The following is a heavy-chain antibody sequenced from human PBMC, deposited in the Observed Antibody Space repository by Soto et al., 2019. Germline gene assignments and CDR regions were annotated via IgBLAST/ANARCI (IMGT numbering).Heavy chain of an antibody. CDR3: TSRIAARGVFDY. D-gene: IGHD6-6*01. CDR1: GFTFGDYA. J-gene: IGHJ4*02. CDR2: IRSKAYGGTT. Sequence: GGSLRLSCTASGFTFGDYAMSWFRQAPGKGLEWVGFIRSKAYGGTTEYAASVKGRFTISRDDSKSIAYLQMNSLKTEDTAVYYCTSRIAARGVFDYWAQGTLVTVSS. V-gene: IGHV3-49*03.